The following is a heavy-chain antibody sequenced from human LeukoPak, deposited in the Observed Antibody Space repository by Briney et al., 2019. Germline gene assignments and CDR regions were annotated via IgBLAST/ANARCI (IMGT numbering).Heavy chain of an antibody. CDR1: GFTVSSNY. D-gene: IGHD3-10*01. V-gene: IGHV3-74*01. J-gene: IGHJ4*02. Sequence: GGSLRLSCAASGFTVSSNYMSWVRHDPGKGLVWVSLINPDGSITNYADSVKGRFTISRDNAKNTLYLQMNSLRAEDTALYYCAKDLHYGSADYWGQGTLVTVSS. CDR3: AKDLHYGSADY. CDR2: INPDGSIT.